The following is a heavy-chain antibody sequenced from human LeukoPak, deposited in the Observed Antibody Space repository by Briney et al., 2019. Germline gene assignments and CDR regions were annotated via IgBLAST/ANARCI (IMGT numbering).Heavy chain of an antibody. CDR1: GFTFSSYA. V-gene: IGHV3-23*01. D-gene: IGHD3-3*01. CDR3: ARDGVPSRITTH. J-gene: IGHJ3*01. Sequence: PGGSLRLSCAASGFTFSSYAMSWVRQAPGKGLEWVSAISGSGGSTYHADSVEGRFTISRDNSKNTLYLQMNSLRAEDTAVYYCARDGVPSRITTHWGQGTMVTVSS. CDR2: ISGSGGST.